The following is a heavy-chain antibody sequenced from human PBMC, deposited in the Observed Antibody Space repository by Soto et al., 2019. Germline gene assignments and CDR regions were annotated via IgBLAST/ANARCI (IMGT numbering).Heavy chain of an antibody. CDR3: ARNPNLSPVTQEPNAFDI. CDR2: ISSSSSYI. CDR1: GFTFSSYS. V-gene: IGHV3-21*01. D-gene: IGHD4-17*01. Sequence: EVQLVESGGGLVKPGGSLRLSCAASGFTFSSYSMNWVRQAPGKGLEWVSSISSSSSYIYYADSVKGRFTISRDNDKNSLYLQMNSLRAEDTAVYYCARNPNLSPVTQEPNAFDIWGQGTMVTVSS. J-gene: IGHJ3*02.